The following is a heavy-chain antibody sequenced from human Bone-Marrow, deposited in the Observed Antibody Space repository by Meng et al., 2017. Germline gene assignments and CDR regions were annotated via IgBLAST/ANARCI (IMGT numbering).Heavy chain of an antibody. CDR3: TTGYCSGGSCYSALGLVAFDI. Sequence: GGSLRLSCAACGFTFSSYDMHWVRQAPGKGLVWVSRINSDGSSTSYADSVKGRFTISRDNAKNTLYLQMNSLKTEDTAVYYCTTGYCSGGSCYSALGLVAFDIWGQGTMVTVSS. J-gene: IGHJ3*02. CDR1: GFTFSSYD. CDR2: INSDGSST. V-gene: IGHV3-74*01. D-gene: IGHD2-15*01.